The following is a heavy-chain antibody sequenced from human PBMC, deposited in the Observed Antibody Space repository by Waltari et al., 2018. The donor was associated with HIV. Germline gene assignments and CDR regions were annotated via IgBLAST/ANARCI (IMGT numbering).Heavy chain of an antibody. D-gene: IGHD2-15*01. J-gene: IGHJ4*01. V-gene: IGHV3-23*01. CDR3: AKDLLPDSVVTGAFDY. CDR1: GFTFSTHA. Sequence: EVQLLESGRGLVRPGGSLRLSCAASGFTFSTHAMTWVRQAPGKGLEWVSSISDSGDRTYYADSVNGRFRISRDNSKNTLYLQMNNLRVEDTAVYYCAKDLLPDSVVTGAFDYWGQGTLVTVSS. CDR2: ISDSGDRT.